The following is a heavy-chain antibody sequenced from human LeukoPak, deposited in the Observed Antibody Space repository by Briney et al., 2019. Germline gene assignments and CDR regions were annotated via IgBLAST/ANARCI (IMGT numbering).Heavy chain of an antibody. CDR2: INPSGGSA. Sequence: GASVKVSCKASGYTFTSYYMHWVRQAPGQGLEWMGIINPSGGSATYAQKFQGRVTMTRDTSTSTVYMELSSLRSEDTAVYYCARVGGGDCSSTSCDAAYYYYMDVRGKGTTVTVSS. CDR3: ARVGGGDCSSTSCDAAYYYYMDV. CDR1: GYTFTSYY. J-gene: IGHJ6*03. V-gene: IGHV1-46*01. D-gene: IGHD2-2*01.